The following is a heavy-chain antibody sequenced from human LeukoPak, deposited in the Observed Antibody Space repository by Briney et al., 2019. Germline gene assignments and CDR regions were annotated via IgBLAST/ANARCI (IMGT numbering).Heavy chain of an antibody. D-gene: IGHD3-22*01. Sequence: ASVKVSCKASGGTFSSYAISWVRQAPGKGLEWMGGFDPEDGETIYAQKFQGGVTMTEDTSTDTAYMELSRLRSDDTAVYYCATLAPNYYDSSGLDYWGQGTLVTVSS. V-gene: IGHV1-24*01. CDR3: ATLAPNYYDSSGLDY. J-gene: IGHJ4*02. CDR2: FDPEDGET. CDR1: GGTFSSYA.